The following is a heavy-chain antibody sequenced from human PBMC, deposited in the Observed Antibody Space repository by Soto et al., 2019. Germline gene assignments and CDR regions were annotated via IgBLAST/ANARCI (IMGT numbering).Heavy chain of an antibody. CDR2: IYYSGST. J-gene: IGHJ4*02. Sequence: SETLSLTCTVSGGSISSSSYYWGWIRQPPGKGLEWIGSIYYSGSTYYNPSLKSRVTISVDTSKNQFSLKLSSVTAADTAVYYCARNKNYYDSSGYYFVAWPTFDYWGQGTLVTV. D-gene: IGHD3-22*01. V-gene: IGHV4-39*01. CDR1: GGSISSSSYY. CDR3: ARNKNYYDSSGYYFVAWPTFDY.